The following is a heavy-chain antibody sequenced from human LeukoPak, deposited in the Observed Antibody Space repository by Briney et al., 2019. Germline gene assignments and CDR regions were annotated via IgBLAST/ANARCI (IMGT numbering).Heavy chain of an antibody. CDR3: AKDSVSCGGGSCPIGY. D-gene: IGHD2-15*01. V-gene: IGHV3-7*03. CDR2: IKQDGSEK. CDR1: GFTFSSYW. J-gene: IGHJ4*02. Sequence: GGSLRLSCAASGFTFSSYWMSWVRQAPGKGLEWVANIKQDGSEKYYVDSVKGRFTISRDNSKNTLYLQMNSLRAEDTAVYYCAKDSVSCGGGSCPIGYWGQGTLVTVSS.